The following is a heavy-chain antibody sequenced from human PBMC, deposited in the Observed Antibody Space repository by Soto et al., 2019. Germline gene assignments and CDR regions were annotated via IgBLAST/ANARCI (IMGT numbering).Heavy chain of an antibody. CDR1: GFTFSSYG. D-gene: IGHD6-13*01. J-gene: IGHJ4*02. CDR3: ARDMYSSSWYVPIDY. Sequence: QVQLVESGGGVVQPGRSLRLSCAASGFTFSSYGMHWVRQAPGKGLEWVAVIWYDGSNKYYADSVNGRFTISRDNSKNTLYLQMNSLRAEDTAVYYCARDMYSSSWYVPIDYWGQGTLVTVSS. CDR2: IWYDGSNK. V-gene: IGHV3-33*01.